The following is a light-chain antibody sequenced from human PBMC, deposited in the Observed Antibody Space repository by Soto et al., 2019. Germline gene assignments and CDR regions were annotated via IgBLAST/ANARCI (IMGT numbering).Light chain of an antibody. Sequence: QSVLTQPRSVSWSPGQSVTISCTGTSIDVTGYNYVSWYQHHPDKAPKLIIYNVNQRPSGVPDRFSGSRSGNTASLTISGLQTEDEADYYCSSYTSSSTLFGTGTKVTVL. CDR3: SSYTSSSTL. CDR1: SIDVTGYNY. J-gene: IGLJ1*01. CDR2: NVN. V-gene: IGLV2-11*01.